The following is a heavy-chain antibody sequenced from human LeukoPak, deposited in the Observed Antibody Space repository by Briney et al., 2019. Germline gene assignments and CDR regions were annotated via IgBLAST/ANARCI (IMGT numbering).Heavy chain of an antibody. CDR3: ARGLLTGGYDN. Sequence: SQTLSLTCTVSGGSISSGDYYWSWIRQPPGKGLEWIGYIYYTGSTDYNPSLKSPVTISVDTSKNQFSLELRSVTAADTAVYYCARGLLTGGYDNWGQGTLVTVSS. CDR1: GGSISSGDYY. V-gene: IGHV4-61*08. D-gene: IGHD5-18*01. CDR2: IYYTGST. J-gene: IGHJ4*02.